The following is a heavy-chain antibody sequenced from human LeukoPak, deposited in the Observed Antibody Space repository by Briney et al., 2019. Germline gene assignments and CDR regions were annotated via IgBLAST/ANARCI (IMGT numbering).Heavy chain of an antibody. CDR2: IYTSGST. Sequence: SETLSLTCTVSGGSISSYYWSWIRQPAGKGLEWIGRIYTSGSTNYNPSLKSRVTMSVDTSKNQFSLKLSSVTAADTAVYYCARNYGDYDTYYYYYYMDVWGKGTTVTISS. D-gene: IGHD4-17*01. V-gene: IGHV4-4*07. J-gene: IGHJ6*03. CDR3: ARNYGDYDTYYYYYYMDV. CDR1: GGSISSYY.